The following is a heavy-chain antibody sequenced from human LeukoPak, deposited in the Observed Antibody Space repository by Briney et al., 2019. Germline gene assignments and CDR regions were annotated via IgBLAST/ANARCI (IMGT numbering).Heavy chain of an antibody. J-gene: IGHJ4*02. D-gene: IGHD6-25*01. V-gene: IGHV1-24*01. Sequence: ASVKVSCKVSGYTLTELSMHWVRQAPGKGLEWMGGFDPEDGETIYAQKFQGRVTMTEDTSTDTAYMELSSLRSEDTAVYYCATAAALAGYYYFDYWGQGTLVTVSS. CDR2: FDPEDGET. CDR3: ATAAALAGYYYFDY. CDR1: GYTLTELS.